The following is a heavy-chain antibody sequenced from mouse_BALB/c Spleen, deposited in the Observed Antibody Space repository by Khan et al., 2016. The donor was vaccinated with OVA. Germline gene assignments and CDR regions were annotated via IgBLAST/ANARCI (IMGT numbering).Heavy chain of an antibody. D-gene: IGHD1-1*01. V-gene: IGHV5-9-3*01. Sequence: EVELVESGGDLVKPGGSLKLSCSASGLTFSTYAMSWVRQTPEKRLEWVATISSGGDYIYYPDSVKGRFTISRDNAKNTLYLQMISLRSEDTAMYYCARHNYGPFAYWGQGTLVTVSA. CDR3: ARHNYGPFAY. J-gene: IGHJ3*01. CDR2: ISSGGDYI. CDR1: GLTFSTYA.